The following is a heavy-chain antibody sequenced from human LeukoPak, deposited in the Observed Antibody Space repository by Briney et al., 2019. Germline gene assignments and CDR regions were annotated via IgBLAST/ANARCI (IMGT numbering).Heavy chain of an antibody. D-gene: IGHD3-10*01. J-gene: IGHJ4*02. CDR1: GFTFMIYA. V-gene: IGHV3-30-3*01. CDR2: ISYDGSSK. CDR3: ARDRSGFYYDFDY. Sequence: GGSLRLFCAASGFTFMIYAMHWVRRAPGKGLEWVAVISYDGSSKYYADSTKGRFTISRDNSKNTLYLQLSSLRAEDTAVYYCARDRSGFYYDFDYWGQGTLVSVSS.